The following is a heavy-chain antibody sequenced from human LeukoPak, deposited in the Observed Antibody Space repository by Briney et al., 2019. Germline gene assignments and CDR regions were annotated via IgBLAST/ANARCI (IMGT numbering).Heavy chain of an antibody. CDR2: INPNSGGT. Sequence: ASVKVSCKASGYTFTGYYMHWVRQAPGQGLEWMGWINPNSGGTNYAQKFQGRVTMTRDTSISTAYMELSRLRSDDTAVYYCASRRYCSGGSCPFDYWGQGTLVTVSS. CDR1: GYTFTGYY. V-gene: IGHV1-2*02. D-gene: IGHD2-15*01. CDR3: ASRRYCSGGSCPFDY. J-gene: IGHJ4*02.